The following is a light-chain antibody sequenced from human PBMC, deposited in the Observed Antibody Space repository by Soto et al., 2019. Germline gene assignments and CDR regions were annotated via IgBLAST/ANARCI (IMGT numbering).Light chain of an antibody. V-gene: IGKV3-11*01. Sequence: DIVLTQSPDTLSLSPGQRATLACRASQSVGSYLAWYQQKAGQPPRLLIYEASHRAPGIPVRFSASGSGSDFPPRSSSLEPKNFPIYYGKKRNVWPPGITFAPGTKV. CDR1: QSVGSY. CDR2: EAS. CDR3: KKRNVWPPGIT. J-gene: IGKJ3*01.